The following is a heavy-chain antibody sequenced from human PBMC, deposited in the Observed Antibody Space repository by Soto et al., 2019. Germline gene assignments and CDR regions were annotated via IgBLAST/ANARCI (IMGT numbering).Heavy chain of an antibody. CDR2: ISGGGDRT. Sequence: EVQLLESGGGLVQPGGSLRLSCVGSGFTFINYGMNWVRQTPGKGLEWVSTISGGGDRTFDADTVKGRFTISRDNSKNTVNLQMHRLRADDTAVYYCARKVLGSTSRPDWWYFDLWGRGTLVTVSS. D-gene: IGHD2-2*01. CDR3: ARKVLGSTSRPDWWYFDL. J-gene: IGHJ2*01. V-gene: IGHV3-23*01. CDR1: GFTFINYG.